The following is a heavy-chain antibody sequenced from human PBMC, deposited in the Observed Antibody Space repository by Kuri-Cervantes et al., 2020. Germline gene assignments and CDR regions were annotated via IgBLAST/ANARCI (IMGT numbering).Heavy chain of an antibody. V-gene: IGHV4-34*01. D-gene: IGHD3-9*01. CDR2: IYYSGST. CDR3: ARGLRYFDWLLSDWFDP. J-gene: IGHJ5*02. Sequence: SETLSLTCAVYGGSFSGYYWGWIRQPPGKGLEWIGSIYYSGSTYYNPSLKSRVTISVDTSKNQFSLKLSSVTAADTAVYYCARGLRYFDWLLSDWFDPWGQGTLVTVSS. CDR1: GGSFSGYY.